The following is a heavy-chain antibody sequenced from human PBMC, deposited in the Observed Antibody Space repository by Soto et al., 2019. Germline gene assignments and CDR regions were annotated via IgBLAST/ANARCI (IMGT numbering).Heavy chain of an antibody. Sequence: QVQLVESGGGVVQPGGSLRLSCIASGFTFTSYPMHWVRQAPGKGLEWVAFISFDGSKRDSADSVKGRFTISRDNSKNTLYLEMNSLGLEDMSIYHCAKRGILGAQGMAYFDLWGRGTLVTVSS. CDR1: GFTFTSYP. D-gene: IGHD1-26*01. CDR2: ISFDGSKR. CDR3: AKRGILGAQGMAYFDL. V-gene: IGHV3-30-3*02. J-gene: IGHJ2*01.